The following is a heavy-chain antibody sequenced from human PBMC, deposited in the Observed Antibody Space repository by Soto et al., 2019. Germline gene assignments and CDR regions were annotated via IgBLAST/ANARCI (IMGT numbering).Heavy chain of an antibody. J-gene: IGHJ6*02. Sequence: QVQLVQSGAEVKKPGSSVKVSCKASGGTFSSYAISWVRQAPGQGLEWMGGIIPIFGTANYAQKFQGRVTITADESTSTAYMELSSLRSEDTAVYYCARDHWGIAAACTVTGYYYGMDVWGQVPTVTVSS. CDR3: ARDHWGIAAACTVTGYYYGMDV. CDR1: GGTFSSYA. D-gene: IGHD6-13*01. CDR2: IIPIFGTA. V-gene: IGHV1-69*01.